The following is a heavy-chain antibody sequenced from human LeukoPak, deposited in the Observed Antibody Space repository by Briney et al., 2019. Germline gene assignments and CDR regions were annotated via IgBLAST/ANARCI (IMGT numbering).Heavy chain of an antibody. V-gene: IGHV3-23*01. CDR1: GFTFSNYA. Sequence: GGSLRPSCAASGFTFSNYAMSWVRQAPGKGLGWVSSMSGSGGTTYYADSVKGRFTISRDKSKNTLNLQMNSLRAEDTAGYYCAKDLGVTYLNDFDYWGQGTLVTVSS. CDR2: MSGSGGTT. D-gene: IGHD1-1*01. CDR3: AKDLGVTYLNDFDY. J-gene: IGHJ4*02.